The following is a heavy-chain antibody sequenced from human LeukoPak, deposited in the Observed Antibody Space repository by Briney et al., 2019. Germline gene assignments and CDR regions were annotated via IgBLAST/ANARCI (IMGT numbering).Heavy chain of an antibody. Sequence: SETLSLTCTVSGASISNSAYYSLWIRHPPREGLECIGAVHYSGSTFYKPSLKSRVNISVDTSKNQFSLQLSAVTAADTAVYYCARLFFVIDTWGQGTLVTVSS. J-gene: IGHJ5*02. D-gene: IGHD3-3*01. V-gene: IGHV4-39*01. CDR1: GASISNSAYY. CDR2: VHYSGST. CDR3: ARLFFVIDT.